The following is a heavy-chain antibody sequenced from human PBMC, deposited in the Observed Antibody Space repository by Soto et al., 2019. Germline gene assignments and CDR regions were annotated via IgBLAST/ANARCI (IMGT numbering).Heavy chain of an antibody. CDR2: ISGSGGST. J-gene: IGHJ6*03. Sequence: PGGSLRLSCAASGFTFSSYAMSWVRQAPGKGLEWVSAISGSGGSTYYADSVKGRFTISRDNSKNTLYLQMNSLRAEDTAVYYCAKDRSKKYSSGWYEDYYYMDVWGKGTTVTVSS. CDR1: GFTFSSYA. CDR3: AKDRSKKYSSGWYEDYYYMDV. D-gene: IGHD6-19*01. V-gene: IGHV3-23*01.